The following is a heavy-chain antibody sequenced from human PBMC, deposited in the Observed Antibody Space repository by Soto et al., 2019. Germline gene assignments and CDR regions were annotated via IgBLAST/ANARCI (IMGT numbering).Heavy chain of an antibody. Sequence: GGSLRLSCAASGFTFSSYGMHWVRQTPGKGLEWVAVISYDGNDKHYADSVKGRFTISRDNSKNTLYMQMNSLRAEDTAVYYCAKDEDIAAAAYYFDYWGQGTLVTVSS. J-gene: IGHJ4*02. V-gene: IGHV3-30*18. D-gene: IGHD6-13*01. CDR3: AKDEDIAAAAYYFDY. CDR1: GFTFSSYG. CDR2: ISYDGNDK.